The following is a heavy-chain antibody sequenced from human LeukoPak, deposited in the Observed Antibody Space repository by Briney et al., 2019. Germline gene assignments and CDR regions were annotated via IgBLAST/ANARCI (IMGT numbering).Heavy chain of an antibody. J-gene: IGHJ4*02. CDR2: ISAYNGNT. V-gene: IGHV1-18*01. Sequence: ASVKVSCKASGYTFSTYGITWVRQAPGQGLEWMGWISAYNGNTNYAEKIQGRVAMTTDTSTSTAYMELRSLRFDDTAVYYCARAGTTSSSTPDYWGQGTQVTVSS. CDR3: ARAGTTSSSTPDY. CDR1: GYTFSTYG. D-gene: IGHD6-6*01.